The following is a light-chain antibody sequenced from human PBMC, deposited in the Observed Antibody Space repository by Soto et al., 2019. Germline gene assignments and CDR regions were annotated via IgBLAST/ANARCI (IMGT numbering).Light chain of an antibody. CDR2: SSS. CDR1: QSINTY. J-gene: IGKJ3*01. Sequence: FQMTQSPSSLSASVGDRVTITCRASQSINTYLNWYQFKPGKAPKLLIFSSSNLQTGVPSRFSGSGSGTSFTLTITRLQPEDSATYYCQQSYSTRFTFGPGTQVEI. V-gene: IGKV1-39*01. CDR3: QQSYSTRFT.